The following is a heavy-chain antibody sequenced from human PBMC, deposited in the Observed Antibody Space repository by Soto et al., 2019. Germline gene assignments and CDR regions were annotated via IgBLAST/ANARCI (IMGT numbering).Heavy chain of an antibody. D-gene: IGHD3-16*01. CDR2: ISWDGGTT. Sequence: EMQLVESGGGVVQPGGSLRLSCAASGFTFDDYTMHWVRQVPGKGLDWVSTISWDGGTTYYADSVKGRFTISRENSKSSLYLQMNGLRTEDSAFYYCAKGGDYWYFDLWGRGTLATVSS. CDR3: AKGGDYWYFDL. CDR1: GFTFDDYT. V-gene: IGHV3-43*01. J-gene: IGHJ2*01.